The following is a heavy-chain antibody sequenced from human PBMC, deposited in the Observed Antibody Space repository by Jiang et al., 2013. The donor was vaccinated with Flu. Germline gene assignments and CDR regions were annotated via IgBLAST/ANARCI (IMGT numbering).Heavy chain of an antibody. CDR3: ARDLLYSRLRDGGWDPLVL. Sequence: GSVKGRFTISRDNAKKSLYLQMNSLRAEDTAVYYCARDLLYSRLRDGGWDPLVLWGQGTLVTVSS. J-gene: IGHJ4*02. D-gene: IGHD6-19*01. V-gene: IGHV3-7*01.